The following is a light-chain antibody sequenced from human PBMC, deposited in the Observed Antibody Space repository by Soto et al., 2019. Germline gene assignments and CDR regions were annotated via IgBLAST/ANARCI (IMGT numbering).Light chain of an antibody. CDR3: QGDGRSPYT. CDR1: QSFSNIN. Sequence: EIVLTQSPGSLSLSPGDRATLSCRASQSFSNINLGWDQQQPGQAHRLLIYGASSRATGIPERCSGSAWRTDVTLTISRREAEELAEYYCQGDGRSPYTFGGGTKLEI. J-gene: IGKJ2*01. V-gene: IGKV3-20*01. CDR2: GAS.